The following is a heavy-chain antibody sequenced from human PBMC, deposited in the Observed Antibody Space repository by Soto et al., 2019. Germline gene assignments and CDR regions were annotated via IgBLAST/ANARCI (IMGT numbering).Heavy chain of an antibody. CDR3: AREMGGYDLLGYGMDV. CDR1: GFTFSSYG. D-gene: IGHD5-12*01. V-gene: IGHV3-33*01. Sequence: GGSLRLSCAASGFTFSSYGMHWVRQAPGKGLEWVAVIWYDGSNKYYADSVKGRFTISRDNSKNTLYLQMNSLRAEDTAVYYCAREMGGYDLLGYGMDVWGQGTTVTVSS. J-gene: IGHJ6*02. CDR2: IWYDGSNK.